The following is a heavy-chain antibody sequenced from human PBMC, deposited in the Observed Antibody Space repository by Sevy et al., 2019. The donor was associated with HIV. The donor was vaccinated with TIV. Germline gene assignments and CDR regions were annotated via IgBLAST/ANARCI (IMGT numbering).Heavy chain of an antibody. CDR1: GFTFSKYS. CDR2: LSFGCGEI. Sequence: GGSLRLSCAASGFTFSKYSMSWVRQPPGKGLEWVSTLSFGCGEINYADSVKGRFTISRYNSKSSGYLQMNNLRPEDTAVYYCAREGGTKAHGYWGQGILVTVSS. V-gene: IGHV3-23*01. CDR3: AREGGTKAHGY. J-gene: IGHJ4*02. D-gene: IGHD2-15*01.